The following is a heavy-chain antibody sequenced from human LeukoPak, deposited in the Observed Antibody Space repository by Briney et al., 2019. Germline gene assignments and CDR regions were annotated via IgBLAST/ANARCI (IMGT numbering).Heavy chain of an antibody. D-gene: IGHD1-1*01. CDR3: AKGGSNNWSFDN. J-gene: IGHJ4*02. CDR2: IIPIFGTA. Sequence: GASVKVSCKASGGTFSSYAISWVRQAPGQGLEWMGGIIPIFGTANYAQKFQGRVTITTDESTSTAYMELSSLRPEDTAVYYCAKGGSNNWSFDNWGQGTLVTVSS. V-gene: IGHV1-69*05. CDR1: GGTFSSYA.